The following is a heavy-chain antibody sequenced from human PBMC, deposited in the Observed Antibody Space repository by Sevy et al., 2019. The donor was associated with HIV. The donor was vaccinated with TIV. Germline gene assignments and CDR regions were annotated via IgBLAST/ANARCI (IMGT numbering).Heavy chain of an antibody. CDR1: GFTFSSYA. D-gene: IGHD3-22*01. J-gene: IGHJ4*02. V-gene: IGHV3-30-3*01. CDR3: ARSQSYYDSSGYDFLDY. CDR2: ISYDGSNK. Sequence: GGSLRLSCAASGFTFSSYAMHWVRQAPGKGLEWVAVISYDGSNKYYADSVKGRFTISRDNSKNTLYLQMNSLRAEDTAVYYCARSQSYYDSSGYDFLDYWGQGTLVIVSS.